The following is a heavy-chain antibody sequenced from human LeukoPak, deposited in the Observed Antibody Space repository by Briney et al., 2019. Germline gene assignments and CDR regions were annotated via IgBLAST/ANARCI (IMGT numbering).Heavy chain of an antibody. V-gene: IGHV3-23*01. J-gene: IGHJ4*02. D-gene: IGHD6-19*01. CDR1: GFTFNSEA. Sequence: PGGSLRLSCAASGFTFNSEAMTWVRQGPGKGLEWVSSISDSGGTTYYADSVKGRFTISRDNSKNTVYLQMNSLRAEDTALYYWAKGLGFLPQFDYWGQGTLVAVSS. CDR3: AKGLGFLPQFDY. CDR2: ISDSGGTT.